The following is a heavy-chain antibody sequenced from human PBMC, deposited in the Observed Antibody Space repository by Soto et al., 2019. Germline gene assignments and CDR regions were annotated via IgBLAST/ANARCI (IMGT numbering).Heavy chain of an antibody. V-gene: IGHV1-69*01. CDR3: ARVLYYGSGSYSPYGMDV. J-gene: IGHJ6*02. CDR2: VSPAFRTS. D-gene: IGHD3-10*01. Sequence: QVQLVQSGAEVKKPGSSVKVSCKTSGVSFNNNGIGWVRQAPGHGLEWMGGVSPAFRTSNYARKFQGRISITADASTGTVTMELSSLTSEDTAQYYCARVLYYGSGSYSPYGMDVWGQGTTVTVSS. CDR1: GVSFNNNG.